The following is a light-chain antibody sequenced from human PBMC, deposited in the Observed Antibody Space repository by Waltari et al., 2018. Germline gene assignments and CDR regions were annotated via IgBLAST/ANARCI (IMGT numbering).Light chain of an antibody. V-gene: IGKV1-5*03. CDR3: QEYDSLPIT. CDR2: KAS. CDR1: QYVKNN. J-gene: IGKJ4*01. Sequence: TCRASQYVKNNLAWFEQNPGKAPKVLIHKASRLESGVPSRFSGSGFGTEFILSISSLQPDDFATYYCQEYDSLPITFGGGTKVEIK.